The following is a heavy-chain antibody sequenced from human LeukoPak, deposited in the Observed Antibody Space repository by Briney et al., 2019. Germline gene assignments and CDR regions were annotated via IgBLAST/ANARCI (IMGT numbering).Heavy chain of an antibody. J-gene: IGHJ4*02. Sequence: GESLKISCKGSGYSFTSYWIGWVRQMPGKGLEWMGIIYPGDSDTRYSPSFQGQVTISADKSISTAYLQWSSLKASDTAMYYCARQLRFGDGYNYDRLEAFDYWGQGTLVTVSS. V-gene: IGHV5-51*01. CDR2: IYPGDSDT. CDR3: ARQLRFGDGYNYDRLEAFDY. CDR1: GYSFTSYW. D-gene: IGHD5-24*01.